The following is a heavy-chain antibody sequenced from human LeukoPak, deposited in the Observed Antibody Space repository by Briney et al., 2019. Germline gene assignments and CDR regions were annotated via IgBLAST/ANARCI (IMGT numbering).Heavy chain of an antibody. CDR3: ARDYFDSNWFDP. CDR2: INPNSGGT. CDR1: GYTFTGYY. Sequence: ASVKVSCKASGYTFTGYYMHWVRQAPGQGLERMGWINPNSGGTNYAQKFQGRVTMTRDTSISTAYMELSRLRSDDTAVYYCARDYFDSNWFDPWGQGTLVTVSS. D-gene: IGHD3-9*01. V-gene: IGHV1-2*02. J-gene: IGHJ5*02.